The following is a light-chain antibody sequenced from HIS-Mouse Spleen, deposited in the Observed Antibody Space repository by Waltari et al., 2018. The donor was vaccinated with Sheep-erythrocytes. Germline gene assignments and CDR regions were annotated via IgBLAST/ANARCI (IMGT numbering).Light chain of an antibody. V-gene: IGLV2-11*01. CDR3: CSYAGSYNHV. CDR2: DVS. CDR1: RRDVGGYNY. Sequence: QSALTQPRSVSGSPGQSVTISCTGTRRDVGGYNYVSWYQPHPGKAPKLMIYDVSKRPSGVPDRFSGSKSGNTASLTISGLQAEDEADYYCCSYAGSYNHVFATGTKVTVL. J-gene: IGLJ1*01.